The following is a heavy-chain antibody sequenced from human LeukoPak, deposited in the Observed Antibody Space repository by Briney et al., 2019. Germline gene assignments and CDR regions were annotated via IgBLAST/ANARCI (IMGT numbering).Heavy chain of an antibody. V-gene: IGHV1-2*02. CDR2: INPNSGGT. CDR3: ARDWDGGSLTFDY. Sequence: ASVKVSCTASGYTFTGYYMHWVRQAPGQGLEWMGWINPNSGGTNYAQKFQGRVTMTRDTSISTAYMELSRLRSDDTAVYYCARDWDGGSLTFDYWGQGTLVTVSS. J-gene: IGHJ4*02. CDR1: GYTFTGYY. D-gene: IGHD2-15*01.